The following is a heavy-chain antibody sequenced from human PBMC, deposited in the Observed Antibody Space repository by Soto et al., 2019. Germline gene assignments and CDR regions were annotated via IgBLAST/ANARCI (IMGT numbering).Heavy chain of an antibody. J-gene: IGHJ3*02. V-gene: IGHV4-34*01. CDR1: GGSFSGYY. CDR2: INHSGST. CDR3: ARVEDYDFWSGYYLGAFDI. D-gene: IGHD3-3*01. Sequence: QVQLQQWGAGLLKPSETLSLTCAVYGGSFSGYYWSWIRQPPGKGLEWIGEINHSGSTNYNPSLKSRVHISVDTSKNQFSLKLSSVTAADTAVYYCARVEDYDFWSGYYLGAFDIWGQGTMVTVSS.